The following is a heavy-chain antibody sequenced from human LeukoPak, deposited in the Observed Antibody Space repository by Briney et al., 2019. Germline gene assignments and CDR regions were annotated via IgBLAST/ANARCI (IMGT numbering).Heavy chain of an antibody. CDR1: GFTFSSYA. Sequence: PGGSLRLSCAASGFTFSSYAMHWVRQAPGKGLEWVAVISYDGSNKYYADSVKGRFTISRDNAKNSLYLQMNSLRAEDTAVYYCARDAYDYVWGSYRYTHFDYWGQGTLVTVSS. D-gene: IGHD3-16*02. CDR3: ARDAYDYVWGSYRYTHFDY. CDR2: ISYDGSNK. V-gene: IGHV3-30-3*01. J-gene: IGHJ4*02.